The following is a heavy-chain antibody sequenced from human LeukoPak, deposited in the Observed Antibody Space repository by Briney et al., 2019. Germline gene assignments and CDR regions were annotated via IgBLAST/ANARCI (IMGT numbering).Heavy chain of an antibody. CDR1: DASINGHY. CDR3: VREIAAAFAI. CDR2: VFYSGST. D-gene: IGHD2-2*01. Sequence: PSETLSLTCTVSDASINGHYWSWIRQSPGKGLEWIGYVFYSGSTNYNPSFTSRVTISLDTSKNQVSLRLISVTAADTAVYYCVREIAAAFAIWGQGTLVTVSS. V-gene: IGHV4-59*11. J-gene: IGHJ4*02.